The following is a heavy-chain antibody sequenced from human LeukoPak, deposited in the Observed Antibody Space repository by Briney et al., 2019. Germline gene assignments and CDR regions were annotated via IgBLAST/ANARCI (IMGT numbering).Heavy chain of an antibody. CDR3: ARSLGQDYYDSSGTGGDY. Sequence: GESLKISCKGSGYSFTSYWIGWVRQMPGKGLEWMGIIYPGDSDTRYSPSFQGQVTISADRSVSTAYLQWSSLKASDTAMYYCARSLGQDYYDSSGTGGDYWGQGTLVTVSS. CDR1: GYSFTSYW. V-gene: IGHV5-51*01. J-gene: IGHJ4*02. CDR2: IYPGDSDT. D-gene: IGHD3-22*01.